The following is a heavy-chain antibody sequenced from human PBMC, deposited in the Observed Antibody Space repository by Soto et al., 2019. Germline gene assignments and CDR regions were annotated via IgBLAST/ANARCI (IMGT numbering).Heavy chain of an antibody. CDR3: ARHNVVVVAATTNWFDP. CDR2: IYYSGST. V-gene: IGHV4-39*01. Sequence: PSQTMSLRWSFAGCSSGSSGCCCVLISQPPGKGLEWIGSIYYSGSTYYNPSLKSRVTISVDTSKNQFSLKLSSVTAADTAVYYCARHNVVVVAATTNWFDPWGQGTLVTVSS. CDR1: GCSSGSSGCC. J-gene: IGHJ5*02. D-gene: IGHD2-15*01.